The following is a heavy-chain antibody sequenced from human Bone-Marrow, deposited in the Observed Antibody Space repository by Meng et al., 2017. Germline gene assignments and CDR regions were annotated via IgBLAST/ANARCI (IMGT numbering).Heavy chain of an antibody. V-gene: IGHV3-11*04. CDR1: GFTFSDYY. CDR2: ISSSGSTI. J-gene: IGHJ4*02. Sequence: GESLKISCAASGFTFSDYYMSWIRQDPGKGLEWVSYISSSGSTIYYADSVKGRFTISRDNAKNSLYLQMNSLRAEDTAVYYCAGSPGYYYDSPYYFDYWGQGTLVTVSS. CDR3: AGSPGYYYDSPYYFDY. D-gene: IGHD3-22*01.